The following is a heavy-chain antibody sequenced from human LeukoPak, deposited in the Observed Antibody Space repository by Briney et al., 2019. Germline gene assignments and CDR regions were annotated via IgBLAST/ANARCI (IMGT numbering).Heavy chain of an antibody. J-gene: IGHJ3*02. CDR1: GGSISSGDYY. CDR2: IYYSGST. Sequence: PSETLSLTCTVSGGSISSGDYYWSWIRQPPGKGLEWIGYIYYSGSTYYNPSLKSRVTISVDTSKNQFSLKLSSVTAADTAVYYCASLYSSSWSPDAFDIWGQGTMVTVSS. V-gene: IGHV4-30-4*01. D-gene: IGHD6-13*01. CDR3: ASLYSSSWSPDAFDI.